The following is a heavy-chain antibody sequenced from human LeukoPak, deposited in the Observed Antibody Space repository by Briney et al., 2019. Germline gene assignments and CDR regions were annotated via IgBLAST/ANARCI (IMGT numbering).Heavy chain of an antibody. CDR3: ARTLGYFDWYDY. CDR2: ISYDGSNK. Sequence: GRSLRLSCAASGFTFSSYAMHWVRQAPGKGLEWVAVISYDGSNKYYADSVKGRFTISRDNSKNTLYLQMNSLRAEDTAVYYCARTLGYFDWYDYWGQGTLVTVSS. CDR1: GFTFSSYA. J-gene: IGHJ4*02. V-gene: IGHV3-30*04. D-gene: IGHD3-9*01.